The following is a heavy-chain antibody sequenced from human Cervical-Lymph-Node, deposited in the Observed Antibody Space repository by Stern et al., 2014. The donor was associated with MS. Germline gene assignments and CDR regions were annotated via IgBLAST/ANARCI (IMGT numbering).Heavy chain of an antibody. CDR1: GFTVSRDY. J-gene: IGHJ4*02. Sequence: EVQLVQSGGGVIQPGGSLRLSCTASGFTVSRDYMTWVRQAPGKGLEWVALIPNDRSTFYTDSVMGRFTISRDDSKNTVYLHMTSLRAEDTAMYYCARDTSSPERSDWWGQGTLVTVSS. CDR3: ARDTSSPERSDW. V-gene: IGHV3-53*01. D-gene: IGHD1-1*01. CDR2: IPNDRST.